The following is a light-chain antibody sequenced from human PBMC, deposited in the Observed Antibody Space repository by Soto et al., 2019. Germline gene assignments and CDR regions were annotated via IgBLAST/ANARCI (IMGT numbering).Light chain of an antibody. CDR2: GAS. CDR1: QSVGSSY. V-gene: IGKV3-20*01. Sequence: EIVMTQSPGTLSLSPGERATLSCRASQSVGSSYLGWYQQKRGQATSLLIYGASSRAASIPDRCSGSWFGTYFPLTISRLEREDSALYYCQQYGSSPQTFGEGTKVEIK. J-gene: IGKJ4*01. CDR3: QQYGSSPQT.